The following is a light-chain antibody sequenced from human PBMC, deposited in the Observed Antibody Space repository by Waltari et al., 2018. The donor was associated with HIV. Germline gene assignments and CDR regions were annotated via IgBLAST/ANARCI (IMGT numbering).Light chain of an antibody. V-gene: IGLV2-14*03. CDR2: DGN. CDR3: ASYTVNSTGV. Sequence: QSALSQPASVSASPGQSVAISCSGSASDIGRYNYVSWYQPHPDRAPTLILFDGNKRPSGISDRFSGSKSGTTASLTISTVRTDDEADYYCASYTVNSTGVFGTGTKLSVL. J-gene: IGLJ1*01. CDR1: ASDIGRYNY.